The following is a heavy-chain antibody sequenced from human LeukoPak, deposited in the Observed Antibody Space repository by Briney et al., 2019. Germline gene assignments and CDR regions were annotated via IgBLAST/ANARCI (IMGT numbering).Heavy chain of an antibody. CDR3: ARRIMITFGGLYGMDV. V-gene: IGHV4-34*01. CDR2: INHSGST. CDR1: GGSFSGYY. J-gene: IGHJ6*02. D-gene: IGHD3-16*01. Sequence: SETLSLTCAVYGGSFSGYYWSWIRQPPGKGLEWIGEINHSGSTNYNPSLKSRVTISVDTSKNQFSLKLSSVTAADTAVYYCARRIMITFGGLYGMDVWGQGTTVTVSS.